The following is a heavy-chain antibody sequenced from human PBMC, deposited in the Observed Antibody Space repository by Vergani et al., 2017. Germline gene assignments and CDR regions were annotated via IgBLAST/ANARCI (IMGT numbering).Heavy chain of an antibody. CDR1: GGSINSHNYY. D-gene: IGHD6-19*01. J-gene: IGHJ3*01. CDR2: INRLGSSWYDPPI. CDR3: AVKAEWDTSGRYHLNGFSV. V-gene: IGHV4-30-4*01. Sequence: QVQLQESGPGLVKPSQTLSLTCTVSGGSINSHNYYWSWIRQTPGGTLEWIGEINRLGSSWYDPPINYNPSLKSRVTIDVDTSRNQFSLKLRSVTAADTAIYFCAVKAEWDTSGRYHLNGFSVWGQGTLVTVSS.